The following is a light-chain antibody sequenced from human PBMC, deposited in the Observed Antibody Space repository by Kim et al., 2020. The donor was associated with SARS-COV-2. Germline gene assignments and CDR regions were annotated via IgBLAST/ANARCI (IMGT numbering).Light chain of an antibody. V-gene: IGLV3-9*01. J-gene: IGLJ2*01. CDR3: QVWHSRAGV. CDR2: RDK. Sequence: SYELTQPLSVSVALGQTATITCGGNSLGSKNVHWYQQKPCQAPVLVIYRDKNRASGIPERFSGSNSGNTATLTISRAQVVDEADYYFQVWHSRAGVFGGG. CDR1: SLGSKN.